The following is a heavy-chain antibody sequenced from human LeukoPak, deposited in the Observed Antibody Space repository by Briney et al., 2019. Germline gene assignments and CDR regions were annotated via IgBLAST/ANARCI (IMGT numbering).Heavy chain of an antibody. CDR2: FYHSGIT. CDR1: GYSISSGYF. CDR3: ARDQGGGYNNY. J-gene: IGHJ4*02. V-gene: IGHV4-38-2*02. Sequence: SETLSLTCTVSGYSISSGYFWGWIRQPPGKGLEWIGSFYHSGITYYNPSLKSRVTISVEMSKNQFSLKLSSVTAADTAVYYCARDQGGGYNNYWGQGTLVTVSS. D-gene: IGHD5-24*01.